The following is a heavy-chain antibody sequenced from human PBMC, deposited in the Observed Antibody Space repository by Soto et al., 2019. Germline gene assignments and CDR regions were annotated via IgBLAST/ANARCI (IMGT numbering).Heavy chain of an antibody. V-gene: IGHV4-59*08. CDR1: GGSISSYY. D-gene: IGHD6-13*01. J-gene: IGHJ5*02. CDR2: IYYSGST. CDR3: ASRSIAAAGYNWFDL. Sequence: SETLSLTCTVSGGSISSYYWSWIRQPPGKGLEWIGYIYYSGSTNYNPSLKSRVTISVDTSKNQFSLKLSSVTAADTAVYYCASRSIAAAGYNWFDLWGQGTLVTVSS.